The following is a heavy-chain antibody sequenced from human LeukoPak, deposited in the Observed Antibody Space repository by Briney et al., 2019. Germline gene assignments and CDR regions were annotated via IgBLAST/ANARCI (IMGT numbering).Heavy chain of an antibody. Sequence: GGSLRLSCAASGFTFSDFWTSWVRQAPGKGLEWVANIKQDGSEKYYVDSVKGRFTISRDSAKNSLYLQMNSLRAEDTAVYYCARAPGVTTVTTPYYYYYYMDVWGKGTTVTVSS. D-gene: IGHD4-17*01. V-gene: IGHV3-7*01. J-gene: IGHJ6*03. CDR3: ARAPGVTTVTTPYYYYYYMDV. CDR2: IKQDGSEK. CDR1: GFTFSDFW.